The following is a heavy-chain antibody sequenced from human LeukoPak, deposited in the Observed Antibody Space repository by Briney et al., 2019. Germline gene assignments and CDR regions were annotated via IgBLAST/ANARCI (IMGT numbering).Heavy chain of an antibody. V-gene: IGHV1-46*01. D-gene: IGHD3-10*01. Sequence: ASVKVSRKASGYTFTSYYMHWVRQAPGQGLEWMGIINPGGGSTSYAQKFQGRVTMTRDTSTSTVYMELSSLSSEDPAVHYCARDVNLWFDPPPHDAFDIWGQGTMVTVSS. CDR3: ARDVNLWFDPPPHDAFDI. J-gene: IGHJ3*02. CDR2: INPGGGST. CDR1: GYTFTSYY.